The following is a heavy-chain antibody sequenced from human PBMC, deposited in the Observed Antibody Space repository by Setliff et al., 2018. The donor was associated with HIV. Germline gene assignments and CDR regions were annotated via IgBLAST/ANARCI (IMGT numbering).Heavy chain of an antibody. CDR3: ARGVAAAGL. J-gene: IGHJ4*02. V-gene: IGHV4-39*07. CDR1: GGSITRSSYY. Sequence: PSETLSLTCTVSGGSITRSSYYWAWIRQPPGKGLEWIGNIFYSGHTFYNPSLRSRVTISVDTSKNQFSLKLSSVTAADTAVCYCARGVAAAGLWGQGTLVTVSS. D-gene: IGHD6-13*01. CDR2: IFYSGHT.